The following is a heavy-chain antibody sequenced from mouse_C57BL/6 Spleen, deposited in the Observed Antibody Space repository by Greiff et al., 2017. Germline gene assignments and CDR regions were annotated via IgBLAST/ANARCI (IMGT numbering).Heavy chain of an antibody. D-gene: IGHD2-3*01. CDR2: ISDGGSYT. CDR1: GFTFSSYA. V-gene: IGHV5-4*03. Sequence: DVMLVESGGGLVKPGGSLKLSCAASGFTFSSYAMSWVRQTPEKRLEWVATISDGGSYTYYPDNVKGRFTISRANAKNNLYLQMSHLKSEDTAMYYCARMITTSYWYFDVWGTGTTVTVSS. J-gene: IGHJ1*03. CDR3: ARMITTSYWYFDV.